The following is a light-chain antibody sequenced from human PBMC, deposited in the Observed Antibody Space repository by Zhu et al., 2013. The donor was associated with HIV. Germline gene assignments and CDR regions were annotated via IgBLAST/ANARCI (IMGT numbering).Light chain of an antibody. CDR3: QYYGTSPPVT. V-gene: IGKV3-20*01. CDR2: GPS. Sequence: EIVLTQSPGTLSLSPGERATLSCRASESVSSGHLTWYQQKPGQAPRLLFYGPSSRATGIPDRFSASGSGTDFTLTITRLEPEDFAMYYCQYYGTSPPVTFGGGTKVEIK. CDR1: ESVSSGH. J-gene: IGKJ4*01.